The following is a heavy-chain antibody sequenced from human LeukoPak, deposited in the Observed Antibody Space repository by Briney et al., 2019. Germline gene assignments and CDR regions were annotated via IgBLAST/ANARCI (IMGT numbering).Heavy chain of an antibody. J-gene: IGHJ2*01. CDR1: GGSISSSSYY. V-gene: IGHV4-39*01. Sequence: PSEILSLTCTVSGGSISSSSYYWGWIRQPPGKGQEWIGSIYYSGSTYYNPSLKSRVTISVDTSKNQFSLKLSSVTAADTAVYYCARLNIAAAGSYWYFDLWGRGTLVTVSS. D-gene: IGHD6-13*01. CDR3: ARLNIAAAGSYWYFDL. CDR2: IYYSGST.